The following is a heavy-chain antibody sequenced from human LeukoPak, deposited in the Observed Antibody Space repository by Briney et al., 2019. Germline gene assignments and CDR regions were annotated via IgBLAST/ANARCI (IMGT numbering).Heavy chain of an antibody. CDR3: AKGPASTWYKYYFDY. Sequence: GGSLRLSCAASGFTFSNYAMSWVRQAPGKGLEWVPAISGSAGSTYYADSVKGRFTISRDNSRNTLYLQMNSLRAEDTALYYCAKGPASTWYKYYFDYWGQGTLVTVSS. J-gene: IGHJ4*02. CDR1: GFTFSNYA. CDR2: ISGSAGST. D-gene: IGHD6-13*01. V-gene: IGHV3-23*01.